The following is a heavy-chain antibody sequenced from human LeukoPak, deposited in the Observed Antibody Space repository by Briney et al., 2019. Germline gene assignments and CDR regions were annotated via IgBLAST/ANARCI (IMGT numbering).Heavy chain of an antibody. CDR3: ASNDGYYDSSGYHGDY. D-gene: IGHD3-22*01. J-gene: IGHJ4*02. Sequence: GGSLRLSCAASGFAFSTYEMNWVRQAPGKGLEWVSYISSSGNNIDYADSVKGRFTISRDNAKNSLYLQMNSLRAEDTAVYYCASNDGYYDSSGYHGDYWGQGTLVTVSS. V-gene: IGHV3-48*03. CDR2: ISSSGNNI. CDR1: GFAFSTYE.